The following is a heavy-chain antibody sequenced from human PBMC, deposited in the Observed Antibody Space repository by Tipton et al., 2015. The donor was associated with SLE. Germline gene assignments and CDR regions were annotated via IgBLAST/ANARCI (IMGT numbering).Heavy chain of an antibody. D-gene: IGHD3-3*01. CDR3: VRSSGYYIDF. J-gene: IGHJ4*02. V-gene: IGHV4-34*01. Sequence: TLSLTCAVYGGSFSGYYWTWIRQPPGKGLEWIGEINHSGNTNYSPSLNSRVIMSVDTSKNQFSLGLDSLTAADTAIYCCVRSSGYYIDFWGQGTLVTVSS. CDR1: GGSFSGYY. CDR2: INHSGNT.